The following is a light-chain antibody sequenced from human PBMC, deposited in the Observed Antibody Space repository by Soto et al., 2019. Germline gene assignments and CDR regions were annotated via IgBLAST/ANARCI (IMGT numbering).Light chain of an antibody. V-gene: IGLV2-14*01. CDR2: DVN. Sequence: QSALAQPASVSGSPGQSITISCAGTSSDVGGYDFVSWYQHHPGEAPKLMIYDVNSRPSGVSNRFSGSKSGNTASLTISGLQTEDEADYYCSSYTSSLTRVFATGTKLTVL. J-gene: IGLJ1*01. CDR1: SSDVGGYDF. CDR3: SSYTSSLTRV.